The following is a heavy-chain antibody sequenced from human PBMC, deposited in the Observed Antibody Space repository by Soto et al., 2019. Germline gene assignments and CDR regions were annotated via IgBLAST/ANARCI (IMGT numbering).Heavy chain of an antibody. CDR3: AKTPLREYNGNYY. V-gene: IGHV3-30*18. CDR1: GFTFSSYA. CDR2: ISYNASNK. Sequence: GGSLRLSCAASGFTFSSYAIHWVRQAPGKGLEWVAIISYNASNKSYADSVKGRFTISRDNSKNTLYLQMNSLKAEDTAVYYCAKTPLREYNGNYYWGQGTLVTVSS. D-gene: IGHD1-7*01. J-gene: IGHJ4*02.